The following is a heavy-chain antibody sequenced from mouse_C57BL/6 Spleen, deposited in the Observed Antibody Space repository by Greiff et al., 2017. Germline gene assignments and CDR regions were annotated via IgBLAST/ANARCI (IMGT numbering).Heavy chain of an antibody. CDR3: ARSPYDYDPWFAY. D-gene: IGHD2-4*01. CDR1: GYAFSSSW. V-gene: IGHV1-82*01. CDR2: IYPGDGDT. Sequence: VKVVESGPELVKPGASVKISCKASGYAFSSSWMNWVKQRPGKGLEWIGRIYPGDGDTNYNGKFKGKATLTADKSSSTAYMQLSSLTSEDSAVYFCARSPYDYDPWFAYWGQGTLVTVSA. J-gene: IGHJ3*01.